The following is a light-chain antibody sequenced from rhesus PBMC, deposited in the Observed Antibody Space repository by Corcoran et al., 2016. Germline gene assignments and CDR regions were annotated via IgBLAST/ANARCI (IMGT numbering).Light chain of an antibody. V-gene: IGKV1-25*02. CDR1: QDLRSN. J-gene: IGKJ1*01. Sequence: DIQMTQSPSSLSASVGDTVTITCRASQDLRSNLAWYQQKPGKVPELLIYAASTLQSGVPSRFSGSGSGTELPLTISSRQPEDFATYYWQNGYGIPTFGQGTKVDIK. CDR2: AAS. CDR3: QNGYGIPT.